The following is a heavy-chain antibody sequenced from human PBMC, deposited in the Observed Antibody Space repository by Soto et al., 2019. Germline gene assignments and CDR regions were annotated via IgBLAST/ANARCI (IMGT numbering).Heavy chain of an antibody. D-gene: IGHD2-15*01. CDR2: IYNSGNT. J-gene: IGHJ3*02. CDR1: GCSINSDGYS. Sequence: SETLSLTCTVSGCSINSDGYSWIWIRQPPGKGLEWIGYIYNSGNTYYNPSLKSRVTISIDRSKNQFSLKLSSVTAADTAVYYCAKGRYCSGGICYGDAFDIWGQGTMVTVSS. V-gene: IGHV4-30-2*01. CDR3: AKGRYCSGGICYGDAFDI.